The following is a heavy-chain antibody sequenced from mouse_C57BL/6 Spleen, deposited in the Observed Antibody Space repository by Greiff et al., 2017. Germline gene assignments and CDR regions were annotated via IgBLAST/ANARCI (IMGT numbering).Heavy chain of an antibody. V-gene: IGHV1-15*01. CDR1: GYTFTDYE. J-gene: IGHJ1*03. D-gene: IGHD2-3*01. CDR3: TKIYPWYFDV. CDR2: IDPETGGT. Sequence: VQRVESGAELVRPGASVTLSCKASGYTFTDYEMHWVKQTPVHGLEWIGAIDPETGGTAYNQKFKGKAILTADKSSSTAYMELRSLTSEDSAVYYCTKIYPWYFDVWGTGTTVTVSS.